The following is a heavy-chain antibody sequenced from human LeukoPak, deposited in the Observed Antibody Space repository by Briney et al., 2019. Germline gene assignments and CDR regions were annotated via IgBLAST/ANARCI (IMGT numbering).Heavy chain of an antibody. V-gene: IGHV3-30*03. D-gene: IGHD1-7*01. CDR3: GTTRTGSTDFDH. CDR1: GFTFSTYG. J-gene: IGHJ4*02. Sequence: GGTLRLSCAASGFTFSTYGMHWVRQAPGKGLEWVGVISSDGSEKFYADSVKGRFTLSRDNSKNTLYLQMSRLGGEDTGVYYCGTTRTGSTDFDHWGQGTLVTVSS. CDR2: ISSDGSEK.